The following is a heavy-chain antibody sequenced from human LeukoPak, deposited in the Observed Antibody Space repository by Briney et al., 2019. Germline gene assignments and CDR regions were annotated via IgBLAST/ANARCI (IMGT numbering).Heavy chain of an antibody. J-gene: IGHJ4*02. CDR2: IYYTGST. CDR1: GGSISSYY. D-gene: IGHD5-12*01. Sequence: SESQSLTCTVSGGSISSYYWSWIRRPPGKGLEWIGYIYYTGSTSYNPSLKSRVTISLDTSKSQFSLRLTSVTAADTAVYYCASHGSSGHDPLSWGQGTLVTVSS. CDR3: ASHGSSGHDPLS. V-gene: IGHV4-59*08.